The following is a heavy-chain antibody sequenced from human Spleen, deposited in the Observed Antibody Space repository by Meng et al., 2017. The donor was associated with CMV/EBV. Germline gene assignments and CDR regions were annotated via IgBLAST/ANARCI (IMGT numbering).Heavy chain of an antibody. CDR3: AKSRATPTAPSDY. V-gene: IGHV3-23*01. J-gene: IGHJ4*02. CDR1: GFTFSSYA. Sequence: LSLTCAASGFTFSSYAMSWVRQAPGKGLEWVSVISGSGGSTYYADSVKGRFTISRDNSKNTLYLQMNSLRAEDTAVYYCAKSRATPTAPSDYWGQGTLVTVSS. CDR2: ISGSGGST.